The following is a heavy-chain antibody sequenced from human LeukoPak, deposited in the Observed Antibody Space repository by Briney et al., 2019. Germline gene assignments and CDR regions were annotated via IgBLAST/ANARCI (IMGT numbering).Heavy chain of an antibody. D-gene: IGHD4-11*01. V-gene: IGHV1-69*13. CDR2: IIPIFGTA. Sequence: SVKVSCEASGGTFSSYAISWVRQAPGQGLEWMGGIIPIFGTANYAQKFQGRVTITADESTSTAYMELSSLRSEDTAVYYCARPRLTDDYSFDYWGQGTLVTVSS. CDR3: ARPRLTDDYSFDY. CDR1: GGTFSSYA. J-gene: IGHJ4*02.